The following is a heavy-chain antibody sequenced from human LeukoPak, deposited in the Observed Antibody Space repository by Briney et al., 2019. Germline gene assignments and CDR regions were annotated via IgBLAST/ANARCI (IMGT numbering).Heavy chain of an antibody. CDR2: IYYSGST. Sequence: SETLSLTCTVSGGSISSGSYYWSWIRQPPGKGLEWIGYIYYSGSTNYNPSLESRVTISVDTSKNQFSLKLNSVTAADTAVYYCAAQLGYCSSTRCSPKRNFDYWGQGTLVTVSS. CDR3: AAQLGYCSSTRCSPKRNFDY. J-gene: IGHJ4*02. CDR1: GGSISSGSYY. V-gene: IGHV4-61*01. D-gene: IGHD2-2*01.